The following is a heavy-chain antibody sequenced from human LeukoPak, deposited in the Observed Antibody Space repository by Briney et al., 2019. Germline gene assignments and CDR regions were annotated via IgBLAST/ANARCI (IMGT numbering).Heavy chain of an antibody. CDR2: IYHSGST. J-gene: IGHJ4*02. V-gene: IGHV4-30-2*01. Sequence: SETLTLTCTVSGGSISSGGYSWSWIRQPPGKGLEWIGYIYHSGSTYYNPSLKSRVTISVDRSKNQFSLKLSSVTAADTAVYYCARFSSSWYYFDYWGQGTLVTVSS. CDR3: ARFSSSWYYFDY. CDR1: GGSISSGGYS. D-gene: IGHD6-13*01.